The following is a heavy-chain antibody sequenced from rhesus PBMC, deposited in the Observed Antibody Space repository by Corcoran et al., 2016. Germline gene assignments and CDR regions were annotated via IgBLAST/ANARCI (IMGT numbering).Heavy chain of an antibody. J-gene: IGHJ4*01. CDR2: ISVCGGRT. D-gene: IGHD6-31*01. CDR1: GVSISSNS. V-gene: IGHV4-160*01. CDR3: ARGGEARRAAAGLFDY. Sequence: QVLLQESGPGLVNPSDTLSLTCGVSGVSISSNSWSWIRQPPGKGLEWIGRISVCGGRTDYKPALKRRVTILTDTSKNQFSLKLSSVTAADTAVYYCARGGEARRAAAGLFDYWGQGVLVTVSS.